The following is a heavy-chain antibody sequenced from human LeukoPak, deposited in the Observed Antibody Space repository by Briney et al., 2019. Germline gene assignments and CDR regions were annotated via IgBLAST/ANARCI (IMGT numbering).Heavy chain of an antibody. J-gene: IGHJ4*02. CDR3: ARVNYFDY. V-gene: IGHV3-21*01. Sequence: GGSLRLSCAASGFTFSSYDMSWVRQAPGKGLEWVSFISSSSDYIYYADSVKGRFTISRDNAKNSLYLQTNSLRAEDTAVYYCARVNYFDYWGQGTLVTVSS. CDR1: GFTFSSYD. CDR2: ISSSSDYI.